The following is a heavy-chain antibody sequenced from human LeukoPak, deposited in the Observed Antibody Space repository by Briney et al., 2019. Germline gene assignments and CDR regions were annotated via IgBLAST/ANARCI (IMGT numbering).Heavy chain of an antibody. CDR1: GFTFSSYA. CDR2: MNGGASTT. CDR3: AIGLINDWSALEY. Sequence: GGSLRLSCAASGFTFSSYAMTWVRQAPGKGLDYVSTMNGGASTTYYADSVKGRFTISRDNSKNTLYLQMNSLRAEDTAVYYCAIGLINDWSALEYWGQGTLVTVSS. J-gene: IGHJ4*02. D-gene: IGHD3-9*01. V-gene: IGHV3-23*01.